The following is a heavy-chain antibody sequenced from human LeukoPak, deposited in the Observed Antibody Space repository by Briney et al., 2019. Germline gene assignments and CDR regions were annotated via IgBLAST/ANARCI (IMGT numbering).Heavy chain of an antibody. V-gene: IGHV4-38-2*02. CDR1: GYSISSGYY. Sequence: SETLSLTCTVSGYSISSGYYWGWIRQPPGKGLEWIGSIYHSGSTYYNPSLKSRVTISVDTSKNQFSLKLSSVTAADTAVYYCARDSGSSGWYEGAFDIWGQGTMVTVSS. J-gene: IGHJ3*02. CDR2: IYHSGST. CDR3: ARDSGSSGWYEGAFDI. D-gene: IGHD6-19*01.